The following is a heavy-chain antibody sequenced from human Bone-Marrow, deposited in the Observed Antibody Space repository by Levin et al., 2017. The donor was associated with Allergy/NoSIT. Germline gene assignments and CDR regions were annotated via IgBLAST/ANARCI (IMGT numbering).Heavy chain of an antibody. CDR3: AGDRADYYNGWYVDAWFDP. V-gene: IGHV7-4-1*02. CDR1: GYTFTHYM. D-gene: IGHD6-19*01. CDR2: INTNTGNP. J-gene: IGHJ5*02. Sequence: ASVKVSCKASGYTFTHYMMNWVRQAPGQGLEWMGWINTNTGNPTYAQGFTGRFVFSVDTSVSTAYLQINNLKAEDTAVYYCAGDRADYYNGWYVDAWFDPWGQGTQVTVSS.